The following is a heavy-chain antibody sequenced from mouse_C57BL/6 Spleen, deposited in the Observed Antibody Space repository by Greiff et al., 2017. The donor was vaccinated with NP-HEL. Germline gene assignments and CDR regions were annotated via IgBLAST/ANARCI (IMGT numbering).Heavy chain of an antibody. Sequence: EVKLLESGPGLVKPSQSLSLTCSVTGYSITSGYYWNWIRQFPGNKLEWMGYISYDGSNNYNPSLKNRISITRDTSKNQFFLKLNSVTTEDTATYYCGRDDYYGKFAYWGQGTLVTVSA. CDR3: GRDDYYGKFAY. D-gene: IGHD1-1*01. J-gene: IGHJ3*01. CDR2: ISYDGSN. V-gene: IGHV3-6*01. CDR1: GYSITSGYY.